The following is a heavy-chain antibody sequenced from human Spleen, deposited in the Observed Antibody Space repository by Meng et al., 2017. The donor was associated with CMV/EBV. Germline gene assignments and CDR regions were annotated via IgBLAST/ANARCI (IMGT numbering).Heavy chain of an antibody. CDR3: ARDWFGSSPYYFDY. V-gene: IGHV3-7*01. D-gene: IGHD6-13*01. Sequence: LSCAASGFTFSSYWMSWVRQAPGKGLEWVANIKQDGSEKYYVDSVKGRFTISRDNARNSLYLQMNSLRAEDTAVYYCARDWFGSSPYYFDYWGQGSLVTVSS. CDR2: IKQDGSEK. J-gene: IGHJ4*02. CDR1: GFTFSSYW.